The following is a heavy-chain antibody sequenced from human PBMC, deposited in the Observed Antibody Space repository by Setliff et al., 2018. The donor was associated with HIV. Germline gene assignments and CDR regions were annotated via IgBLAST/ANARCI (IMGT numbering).Heavy chain of an antibody. Sequence: ASVKVSCKASGYTFTSYDISWVRQAPGQGLEWMGWISAYNGNTNYAQKLQGRVTMTTDTSTSTGYMELMSLRSDDTAVYYCAREIGDYYDSSGYYPPTDYYYGMDVWGQGTTVTVSS. CDR1: GYTFTSYD. CDR2: ISAYNGNT. V-gene: IGHV1-18*01. CDR3: AREIGDYYDSSGYYPPTDYYYGMDV. D-gene: IGHD3-22*01. J-gene: IGHJ6*02.